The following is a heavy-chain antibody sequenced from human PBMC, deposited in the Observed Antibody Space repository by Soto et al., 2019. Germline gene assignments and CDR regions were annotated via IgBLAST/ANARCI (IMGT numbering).Heavy chain of an antibody. Sequence: QVQLVQSGAEVKKPGSSVKVSCKASGGTFSSYTISWVRQAPGQGLEWMGRIIPILGIANYAQKFQGRVTITAEKSTSTAYMELSSLRSEDTAVYYCARDFLRYCSSTSCYIPYYYYGMDVWGQGTTVTVSS. CDR1: GGTFSSYT. D-gene: IGHD2-2*02. V-gene: IGHV1-69*08. CDR2: IIPILGIA. CDR3: ARDFLRYCSSTSCYIPYYYYGMDV. J-gene: IGHJ6*02.